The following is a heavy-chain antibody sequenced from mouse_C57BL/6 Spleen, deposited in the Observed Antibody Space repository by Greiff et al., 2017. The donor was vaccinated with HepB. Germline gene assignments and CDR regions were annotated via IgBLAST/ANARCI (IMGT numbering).Heavy chain of an antibody. CDR1: GYTFTSYG. CDR2: IYPRSGNT. CDR3: ADDGYYGVFAY. Sequence: VKLMESGAELARPGASVKLSCKASGYTFTSYGISWVKQRTGQGLEWIGEIYPRSGNTYYNEKFKGKATLTADKSSSTAYMELRSLTSEDSAVYFCADDGYYGVFAYWGQGTLVTVSA. J-gene: IGHJ3*01. D-gene: IGHD2-3*01. V-gene: IGHV1-81*01.